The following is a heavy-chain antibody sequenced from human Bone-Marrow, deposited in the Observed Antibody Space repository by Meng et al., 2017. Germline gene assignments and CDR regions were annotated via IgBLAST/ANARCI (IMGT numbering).Heavy chain of an antibody. CDR1: GDSASSNSAA. Sequence: QSQTQQPGPGLVKPSQPLSLPCAIPGDSASSNSAAWNWIRQSPSRGLEWLGRTYYRSKWYNDYAVSVKSRITINPDTSKNQFSLQLNSVTPEDTAVYYCARVGAQLFDYWGQGTLVTVSS. V-gene: IGHV6-1*01. D-gene: IGHD1-26*01. CDR2: TYYRSKWYN. CDR3: ARVGAQLFDY. J-gene: IGHJ4*02.